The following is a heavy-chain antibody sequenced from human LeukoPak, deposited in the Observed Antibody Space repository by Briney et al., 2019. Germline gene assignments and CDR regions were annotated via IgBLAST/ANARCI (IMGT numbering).Heavy chain of an antibody. D-gene: IGHD5-18*01. CDR2: IYYSGST. J-gene: IGHJ3*02. V-gene: IGHV4-61*08. CDR1: GGSISSGDNY. Sequence: PSETLSLTCTVSGGSISSGDNYWSWIRQPPGKGLEWIGYIYYSGSTNYNPSLKSRVTISVDTSKNQFSLKLSSATAADTAVYYCARRDTVQQVAFDIWGQGTMVTVSS. CDR3: ARRDTVQQVAFDI.